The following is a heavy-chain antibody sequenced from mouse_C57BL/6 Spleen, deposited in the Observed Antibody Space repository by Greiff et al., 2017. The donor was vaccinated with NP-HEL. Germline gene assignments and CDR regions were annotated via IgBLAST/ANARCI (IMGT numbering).Heavy chain of an antibody. CDR1: GFTFSSYG. J-gene: IGHJ1*03. Sequence: EVKVVESGGDLVKPGGSLKLSCAASGFTFSSYGMSWVRQTPDKRLEWVATISSGGSYTYYPDSVKGRFTISRDNAKNTLYLQMSSLKSEDTAMYYCARHEGITTRYFDVWGTGTTVTVSS. CDR3: ARHEGITTRYFDV. CDR2: ISSGGSYT. V-gene: IGHV5-6*01. D-gene: IGHD1-1*01.